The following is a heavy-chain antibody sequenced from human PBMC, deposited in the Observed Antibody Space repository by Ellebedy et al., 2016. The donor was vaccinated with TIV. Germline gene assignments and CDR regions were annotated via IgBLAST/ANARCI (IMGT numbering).Heavy chain of an antibody. Sequence: ASVKVSCKASGYTFTGYGISWVRQAPGQGLEWMGYVNPNTGGTNYAQKFQGRVTMTRDTSITTAYMELSRLTSDDTAMYYCAMHTYPRDLVYWGQGTLITVSS. V-gene: IGHV1-2*02. D-gene: IGHD2-2*01. CDR2: VNPNTGGT. CDR3: AMHTYPRDLVY. CDR1: GYTFTGYG. J-gene: IGHJ4*02.